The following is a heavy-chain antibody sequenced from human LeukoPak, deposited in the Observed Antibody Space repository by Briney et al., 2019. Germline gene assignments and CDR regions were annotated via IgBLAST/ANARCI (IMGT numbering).Heavy chain of an antibody. CDR3: ATQGWTKLYFDY. D-gene: IGHD3/OR15-3a*01. CDR2: IYYSGST. V-gene: IGHV4-39*07. CDR1: GGSISSSSYY. J-gene: IGHJ4*02. Sequence: SETLSLTCTVSGGSISSSSYYWGWIRQPPGKGLEWIGSIYYSGSTYYNPSLKSRVTISVDTSKNQFSLKLSSVTAADTAVYYCATQGWTKLYFDYWGQGTLVTVSS.